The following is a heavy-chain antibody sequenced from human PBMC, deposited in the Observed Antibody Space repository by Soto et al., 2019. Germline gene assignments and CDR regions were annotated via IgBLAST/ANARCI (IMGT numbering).Heavy chain of an antibody. CDR2: IYSGGST. CDR3: ARERTAADTNGNWFDP. V-gene: IGHV3-66*01. J-gene: IGHJ5*02. Sequence: GGSLRLSCAASGFTVSSNFMSWVRQAPGKGLEWVSVIYSGGSTYYADSVKGRFTISRDNSKNTLYLQMNSLRAEDTAVYYCARERTAADTNGNWFDPWGQGTLVTVSS. D-gene: IGHD6-13*01. CDR1: GFTVSSNF.